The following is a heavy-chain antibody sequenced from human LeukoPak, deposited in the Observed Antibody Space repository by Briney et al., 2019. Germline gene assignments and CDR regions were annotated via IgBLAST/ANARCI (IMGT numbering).Heavy chain of an antibody. J-gene: IGHJ4*02. Sequence: SVKVSCKXSGGTFSSDAISWVRQAPRQGLEWMGRIIPIFGTANYAQKFQGRVTITADESTSTAYMELSSLRSEDTAVYYCARDRSLGFLEWAYYWGQGTLVTVSS. D-gene: IGHD3-3*01. CDR2: IIPIFGTA. V-gene: IGHV1-69*01. CDR3: ARDRSLGFLEWAYY. CDR1: GGTFSSDA.